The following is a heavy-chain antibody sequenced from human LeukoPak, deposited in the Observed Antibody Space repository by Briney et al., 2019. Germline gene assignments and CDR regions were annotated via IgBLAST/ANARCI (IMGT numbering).Heavy chain of an antibody. CDR3: ARAGMDIVVVPAAIEFDY. J-gene: IGHJ4*02. V-gene: IGHV1-69*05. CDR1: GGTLSTSA. D-gene: IGHD2-2*03. CDR2: IIPLYGTR. Sequence: ASVKVSCKASGGTLSTSAMSWVRQAPGQGLEWMGAIIPLYGTRQYAQKFQGRVTMTTDTSTSTAYMELRSLRSDDTAVYYCARAGMDIVVVPAAIEFDYWGQGTLVTVSS.